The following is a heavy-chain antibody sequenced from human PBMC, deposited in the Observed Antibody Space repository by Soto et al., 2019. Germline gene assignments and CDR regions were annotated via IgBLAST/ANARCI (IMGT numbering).Heavy chain of an antibody. V-gene: IGHV1-18*01. CDR2: ISTYNGDT. CDR1: GYSFSNYG. CDR3: AGDPVSGSRSYAFDI. J-gene: IGHJ3*02. D-gene: IGHD1-26*01. Sequence: ASVKVSCKASGYSFSNYGSSWVREAPGQGIEWMGRISTYNGDTDYPQKVQGRVTMTTDTSTSTAYLELRSLSSDDTAVYYCAGDPVSGSRSYAFDIWGQGTIVTVSS.